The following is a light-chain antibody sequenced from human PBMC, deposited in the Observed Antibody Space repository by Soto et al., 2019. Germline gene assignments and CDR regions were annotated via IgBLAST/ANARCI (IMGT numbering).Light chain of an antibody. Sequence: QSALTQPRSVSGSPGQSVTISCTGTSSDVGGYNYVSWYQKHSGKAPKFMIYDVSKRPSGVPDRFSGSKSGNTASLTISGLQAEDEADYYCCSYAGSYTHWVFGGGTKLTVL. CDR1: SSDVGGYNY. V-gene: IGLV2-11*01. CDR2: DVS. CDR3: CSYAGSYTHWV. J-gene: IGLJ3*02.